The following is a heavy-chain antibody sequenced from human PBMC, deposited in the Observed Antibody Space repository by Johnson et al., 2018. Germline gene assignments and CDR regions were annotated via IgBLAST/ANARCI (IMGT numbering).Heavy chain of an antibody. Sequence: VQLVQSGGGLVQPGGSLKLSCAASGFTFSDSIVYWVRQASGKGLEWVARIRTKTNNYVTSYAASVMGSFTISRDDSKNTAYLQLNRRKSEDTAVYYCSAVVTGHHYMDVWGKGTTVTVSS. V-gene: IGHV3-73*01. D-gene: IGHD2-21*02. CDR2: IRTKTNNYVT. J-gene: IGHJ6*03. CDR3: SAVVTGHHYMDV. CDR1: GFTFSDSI.